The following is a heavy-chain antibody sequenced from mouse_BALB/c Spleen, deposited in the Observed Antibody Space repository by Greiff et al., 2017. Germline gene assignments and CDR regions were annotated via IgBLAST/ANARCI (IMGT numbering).Heavy chain of an antibody. D-gene: IGHD2-4*01. Sequence: EVQLQQSGPELVKPGASVKMSCKASGYTFTSYVMHWVKQKPGQGLEWIGYINPYNDGTNYNEKFKGKATLTSDKSSSTAYMELSSLTSEDSAVYYCARYYYDYLYAMDYWGQGTSVTVSS. CDR1: GYTFTSYV. J-gene: IGHJ4*01. V-gene: IGHV1-14*01. CDR2: INPYNDGT. CDR3: ARYYYDYLYAMDY.